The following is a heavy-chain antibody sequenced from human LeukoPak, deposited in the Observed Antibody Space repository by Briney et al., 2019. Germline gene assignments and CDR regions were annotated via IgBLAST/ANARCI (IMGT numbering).Heavy chain of an antibody. CDR1: GGTFSSYA. CDR3: ARDRRITIFGVVIEAYYYGMDV. D-gene: IGHD3-3*01. CDR2: MNPNSGNT. V-gene: IGHV1-8*02. J-gene: IGHJ6*02. Sequence: ASVKVSCKASGGTFSSYAINWVRQATGQGLEWMGWMNPNSGNTGYAQKFQGRVTMTRNTSISTAYMELSSLRSEDTAVYYCARDRRITIFGVVIEAYYYGMDVWGQGTTVTVSS.